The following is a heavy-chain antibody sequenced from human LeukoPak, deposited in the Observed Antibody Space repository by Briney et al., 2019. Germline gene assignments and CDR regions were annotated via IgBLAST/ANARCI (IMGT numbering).Heavy chain of an antibody. D-gene: IGHD3-16*01. V-gene: IGHV4-34*01. CDR1: GGSFSGYY. Sequence: TETLSLTCAVYGGSFSGYYWSWIRQPPGKGLEWIGEINHSGSTNYNPSLKSRVTISVDTSKNQFSLKLSSVTAADTAVYYCARAVMAAYAFDIWGQGTMVTVSS. J-gene: IGHJ3*02. CDR3: ARAVMAAYAFDI. CDR2: INHSGST.